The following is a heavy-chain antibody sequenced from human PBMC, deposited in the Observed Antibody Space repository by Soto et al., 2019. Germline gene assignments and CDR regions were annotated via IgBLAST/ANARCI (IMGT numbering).Heavy chain of an antibody. Sequence: QVQLVQSGAEVKKPGASVKVSCKASGYTFTSYAMHWVRQAPGQRLEWMGWINAGNGNTKYSQKFQGRVTVTRDTSASTSYMELSSLRSEDTAVYYCARGLGGSGSYSDYWGQGTLVTVSS. CDR2: INAGNGNT. V-gene: IGHV1-3*01. J-gene: IGHJ4*02. D-gene: IGHD3-10*01. CDR3: ARGLGGSGSYSDY. CDR1: GYTFTSYA.